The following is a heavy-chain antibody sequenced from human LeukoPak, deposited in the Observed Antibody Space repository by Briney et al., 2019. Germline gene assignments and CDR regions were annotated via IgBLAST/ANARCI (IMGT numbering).Heavy chain of an antibody. CDR3: ARAVVAGTWYSGVDV. D-gene: IGHD6-19*01. Sequence: PGGSLRLSCAASGFTFSTYRMNWVRQAPGKGLEWVSCISSSSTYIYSADSMKGRFTISRDNAKNSLYLQMNSLRVEDTAVYYCARAVVAGTWYSGVDVWGRGTTVTVSS. V-gene: IGHV3-21*01. J-gene: IGHJ6*02. CDR1: GFTFSTYR. CDR2: ISSSSTYI.